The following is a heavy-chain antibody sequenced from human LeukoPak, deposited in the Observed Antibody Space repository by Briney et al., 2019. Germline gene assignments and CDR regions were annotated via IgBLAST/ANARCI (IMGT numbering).Heavy chain of an antibody. CDR3: AREGLDVVVPAAMLGDYYYYYYMDV. CDR1: GYTFTSYD. D-gene: IGHD2-2*01. Sequence: ASVKVSCKASGYTFTSYDINWVRQATGQGLEWMGWMNPNSGNTGYAQKFQGRVTITTDESTSTAYMELSSLRSEDTAVYYCAREGLDVVVPAAMLGDYYYYYYMDVWGKGTTVTVSS. V-gene: IGHV1-8*03. J-gene: IGHJ6*03. CDR2: MNPNSGNT.